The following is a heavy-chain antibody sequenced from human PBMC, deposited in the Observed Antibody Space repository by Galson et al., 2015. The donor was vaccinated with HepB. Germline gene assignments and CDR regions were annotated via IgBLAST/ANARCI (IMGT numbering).Heavy chain of an antibody. CDR1: GYTFTSYY. V-gene: IGHV1-46*01. CDR2: INPSGGST. J-gene: IGHJ6*03. Sequence: SVKVSCKASGYTFTSYYMHWVRQAPGQGLEWMGIINPSGGSTSYAQKLQGRVTITADESTSTAYMELSSLRSEDTAVYYCARGPFSPPPYYYYYYMDVWGKGTTVTVSS. CDR3: ARGPFSPPPYYYYYYMDV.